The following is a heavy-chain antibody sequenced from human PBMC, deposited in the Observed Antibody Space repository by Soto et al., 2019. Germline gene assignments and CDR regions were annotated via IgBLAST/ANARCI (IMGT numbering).Heavy chain of an antibody. Sequence: QITLKESGPTLVKPTQTLTLTCTFSGFSLTTRGVGVGWIRQPPGKALECLALIYWDDDKRYSPSLQSRLSITKHTSKNHVVLTTAHVDRVETATYYCAHIPNYLQGDCCDPGGQGTLDSVTS. CDR2: IYWDDDK. CDR1: GFSLTTRGVG. D-gene: IGHD1-1*01. CDR3: AHIPNYLQGDCCDP. J-gene: IGHJ5*02. V-gene: IGHV2-5*02.